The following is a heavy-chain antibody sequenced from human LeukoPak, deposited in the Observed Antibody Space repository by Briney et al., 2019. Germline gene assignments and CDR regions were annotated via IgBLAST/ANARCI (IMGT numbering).Heavy chain of an antibody. CDR2: INHSGST. CDR3: ARGLAYYDFWSGYYTSDAFDY. V-gene: IGHV4-34*01. Sequence: KASETLSLTCAVYGGSFSGYYWSWIRQPPGKGLEWIGEINHSGSTNYNPSLKSRVTISVDTSKNQFSLKLSSVTAADTAVYYCARGLAYYDFWSGYYTSDAFDYWGQGTLVTVSS. J-gene: IGHJ4*02. CDR1: GGSFSGYY. D-gene: IGHD3-3*01.